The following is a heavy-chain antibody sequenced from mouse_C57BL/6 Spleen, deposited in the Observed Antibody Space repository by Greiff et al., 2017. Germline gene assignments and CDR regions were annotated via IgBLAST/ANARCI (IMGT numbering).Heavy chain of an antibody. CDR2: ISSGSSTI. CDR1: GFTFSDYG. Sequence: EVKLVESGGGLVKPGGSLKLSCAASGFTFSDYGMHWVRQAPEKGLEWVAYISSGSSTIYYADTVKGRFTISRDNAKNTLFLQMTSLRSEDTAMYYCARKEGGLYYAMDYWGQGTSVTVSS. J-gene: IGHJ4*01. D-gene: IGHD3-3*01. CDR3: ARKEGGLYYAMDY. V-gene: IGHV5-17*01.